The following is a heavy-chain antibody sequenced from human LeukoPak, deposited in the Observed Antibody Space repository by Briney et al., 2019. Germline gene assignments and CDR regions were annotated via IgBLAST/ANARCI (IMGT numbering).Heavy chain of an antibody. CDR2: ISAYNGNT. D-gene: IGHD1-26*01. CDR1: GYTFTGYY. CDR3: AKWNSGSYHKHWFDP. V-gene: IGHV1-18*04. Sequence: ASVKVSCKASGYTFTGYYMHWVRQAPGQGLEWMGWISAYNGNTNYAQKLQGRVTMTTDTSTSTAYMELRSLRSDDTAVYYCAKWNSGSYHKHWFDPWGQGTLVTVSS. J-gene: IGHJ5*02.